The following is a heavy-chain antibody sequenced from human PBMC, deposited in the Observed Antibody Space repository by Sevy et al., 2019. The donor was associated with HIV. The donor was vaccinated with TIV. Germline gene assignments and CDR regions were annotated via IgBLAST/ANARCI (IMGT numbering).Heavy chain of an antibody. J-gene: IGHJ5*02. CDR3: ARGGVDSSSNWFDP. V-gene: IGHV3-21*01. CDR1: AFTFSSYS. CDR2: ISSSSSYI. Sequence: GGSLRLSCAASAFTFSSYSMNWVRQAPGKGLEWVSSISSSSSYIYYADSVKGRFTISRDNAKNSLYLQMNSLRAEDTAVYYCARGGVDSSSNWFDPWGQGTLVTVSS. D-gene: IGHD6-13*01.